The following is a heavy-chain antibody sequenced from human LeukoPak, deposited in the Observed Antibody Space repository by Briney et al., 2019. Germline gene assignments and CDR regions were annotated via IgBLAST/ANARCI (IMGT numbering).Heavy chain of an antibody. CDR1: GFTFTSSA. Sequence: SVKVSCKASGFTFTSSAMQWVRQARGQRLEWIGWIVVGSGNTNYAQKFQERVTITRDMSTSTAYMELSSLRSEDTAVYYCAAEVVYDLTPSKGFDPWGQGTLVTVSS. CDR2: IVVGSGNT. CDR3: AAEVVYDLTPSKGFDP. J-gene: IGHJ5*02. V-gene: IGHV1-58*02. D-gene: IGHD3-3*01.